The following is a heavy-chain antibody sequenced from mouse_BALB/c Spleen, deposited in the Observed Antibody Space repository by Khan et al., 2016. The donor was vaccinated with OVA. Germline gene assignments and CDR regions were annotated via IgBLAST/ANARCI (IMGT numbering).Heavy chain of an antibody. Sequence: EVPLVESGPGLVKPSQSLSLTCTVTGYSITSNYAWNWIRQFPGNKLEWMGYISYSGRTIYIPSLKSRISITRDTSKNQFFLQLNSVTTEDTATYYCARGNYYGYAMDYWGQGTSVTVSS. CDR1: GYSITSNYA. CDR3: ARGNYYGYAMDY. J-gene: IGHJ4*01. CDR2: ISYSGRT. V-gene: IGHV3-2*02. D-gene: IGHD1-1*01.